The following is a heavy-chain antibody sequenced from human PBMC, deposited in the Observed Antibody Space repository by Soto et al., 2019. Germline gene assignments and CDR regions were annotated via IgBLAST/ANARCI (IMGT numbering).Heavy chain of an antibody. J-gene: IGHJ4*02. Sequence: PETLSLACTVSSGSIGNDRWSCVRQPAGKGLEWVGRIFASGTPNYNPSLQARVTMSVDTSKNQFSLTMTSLDPTATAVYYCTRGTFETTAPVYWGQGIPVTVSS. V-gene: IGHV4-4*07. CDR2: IFASGTP. CDR3: TRGTFETTAPVY. D-gene: IGHD4-17*01. CDR1: SGSIGNDR.